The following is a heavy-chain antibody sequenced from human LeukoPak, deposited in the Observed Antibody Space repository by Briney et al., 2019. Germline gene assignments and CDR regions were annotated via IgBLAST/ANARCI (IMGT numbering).Heavy chain of an antibody. Sequence: SETLSLTCAVYGGSFSGYYWNWIRQPPGKGLEWIGEINHSGSTNYIPSLKSRVTISVDTSKNLFSLKLSSVTAADTAVYYCSRGRRIVPIGATLSSFDYWGLGTLVTVSS. CDR2: INHSGST. V-gene: IGHV4-34*01. CDR3: SRGRRIVPIGATLSSFDY. CDR1: GGSFSGYY. J-gene: IGHJ4*02. D-gene: IGHD1-26*01.